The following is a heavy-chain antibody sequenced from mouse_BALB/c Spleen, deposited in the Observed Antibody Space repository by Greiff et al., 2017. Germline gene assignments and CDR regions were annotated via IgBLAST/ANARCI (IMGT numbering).Heavy chain of an antibody. CDR1: GFTFSDYG. V-gene: IGHV5-15*02. J-gene: IGHJ3*01. D-gene: IGHD1-1*01. CDR3: ARDEKDYYFAY. CDR2: ISNLAYSI. Sequence: DVMLVVSGGGLVQPGGSRKLSCAASGFTFSDYGMAWVRQAPGKGPEWVAFISNLAYSIYYADTVTGRFTISRENAKNTLYLEMSSLRSEDTAMYYCARDEKDYYFAYWGQGTLVTVSA.